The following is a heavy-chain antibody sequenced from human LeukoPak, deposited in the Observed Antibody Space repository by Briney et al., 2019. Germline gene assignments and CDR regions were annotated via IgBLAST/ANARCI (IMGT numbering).Heavy chain of an antibody. Sequence: GGSLRLSCAASGFTFSSYEMKWVRQAPGKGLEWVSYISSSGSTIYYADSVKGRFTISRDNAKNSLYLQMNSLRAEDTAVYYCACYDDSSSYYYPPFDYWGQGTLVTVSS. D-gene: IGHD3-22*01. CDR1: GFTFSSYE. J-gene: IGHJ4*02. CDR3: ACYDDSSSYYYPPFDY. V-gene: IGHV3-48*03. CDR2: ISSSGSTI.